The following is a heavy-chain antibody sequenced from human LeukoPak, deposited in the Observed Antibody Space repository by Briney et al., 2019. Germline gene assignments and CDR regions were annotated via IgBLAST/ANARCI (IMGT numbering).Heavy chain of an antibody. CDR2: IYHSGST. V-gene: IGHV4-30-2*01. J-gene: IGHJ1*01. CDR3: ARRGANIVVVPAAIGRYFQH. Sequence: SETLSLTCTVSGGSISSGGYYWSWIRQPPGKGLEWIGYIYHSGSTYYNPSLKSRVTISVDTSKNQFSLKLSSVTAADTAVYYCARRGANIVVVPAAIGRYFQHWGQGTLVTVSS. CDR1: GGSISSGGYY. D-gene: IGHD2-2*01.